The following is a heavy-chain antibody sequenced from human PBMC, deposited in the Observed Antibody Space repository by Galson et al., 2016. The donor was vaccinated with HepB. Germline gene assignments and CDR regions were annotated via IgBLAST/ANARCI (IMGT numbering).Heavy chain of an antibody. D-gene: IGHD3-10*01. J-gene: IGHJ5*02. V-gene: IGHV3-74*01. CDR1: GFVFRNFW. CDR2: INADGRTT. Sequence: SLRLSCAASGFVFRNFWMHWVRQAPGKGLEWVSRINADGRTTDYADSVKGRFTVSRDNANDTLSLNIFGLRADDTATYFCARDKNPVGGGNYFDPWGQGALVAVSS. CDR3: ARDKNPVGGGNYFDP.